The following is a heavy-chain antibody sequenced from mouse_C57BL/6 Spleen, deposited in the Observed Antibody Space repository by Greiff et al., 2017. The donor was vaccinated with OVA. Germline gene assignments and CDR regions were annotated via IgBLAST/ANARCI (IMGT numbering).Heavy chain of an antibody. CDR1: GFSLTSYG. CDR3: AKGGSGSYFDY. V-gene: IGHV2-3*01. J-gene: IGHJ2*01. CDR2: ICGDGST. Sequence: VKLMESGPGLVAPSQSLSITCTVSGFSLTSYGVSWVRQPPGKGLEWLGVICGDGSTNYHSALLSRLSISKDNSKSQVYLKLNSLQTDDTATYYCAKGGSGSYFDYWGQGTTLTVSS.